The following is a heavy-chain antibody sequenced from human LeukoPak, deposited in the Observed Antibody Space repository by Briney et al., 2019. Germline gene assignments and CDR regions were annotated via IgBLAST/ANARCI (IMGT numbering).Heavy chain of an antibody. D-gene: IGHD6-6*01. CDR2: LSGDGYIT. J-gene: IGHJ4*02. CDR1: GFTFNHYA. Sequence: GGSLRLSCAASGFTFNHYAMHWVRQPPGKGLEWVSLLSGDGYITNYTDSVKGRFTISTDNSTNSLYLQMNSLRTEDTAFYYCVIDEGGSSPSFLWGQGTLVSVSS. V-gene: IGHV3-43*02. CDR3: VIDEGGSSPSFL.